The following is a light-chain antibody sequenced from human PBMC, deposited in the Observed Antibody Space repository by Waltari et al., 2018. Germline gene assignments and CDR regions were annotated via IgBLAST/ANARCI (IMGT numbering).Light chain of an antibody. J-gene: IGKJ4*01. CDR3: QQYNRWPPLT. CDR1: QNIDNN. Sequence: EVVMTQPPAAPSVSPGERVTLSCKASQNIDNNLAWYQQKPGQSPRLIIYGASTRATGVPARFSGSGSGTEFTLTISSLQSEDCAVFYCQQYNRWPPLTFGGGTKVEIK. CDR2: GAS. V-gene: IGKV3-15*01.